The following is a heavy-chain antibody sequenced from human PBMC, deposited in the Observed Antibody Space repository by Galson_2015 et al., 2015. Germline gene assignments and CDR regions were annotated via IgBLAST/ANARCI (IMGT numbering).Heavy chain of an antibody. V-gene: IGHV3-30-3*01. CDR2: ISYDGSNK. Sequence: SLRLSCAASGFTFSSYAMHWVRQAPGKGLEWVAVISYDGSNKFYADSVKGQFTISRDNSKNTLYLQMNSLRPEDTAVYYCARVGGDIAARTWGYFDYWGQGTLVTVSS. D-gene: IGHD6-6*01. CDR1: GFTFSSYA. J-gene: IGHJ4*02. CDR3: ARVGGDIAARTWGYFDY.